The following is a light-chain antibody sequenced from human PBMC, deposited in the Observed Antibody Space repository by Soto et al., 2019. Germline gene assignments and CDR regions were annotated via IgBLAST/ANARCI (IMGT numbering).Light chain of an antibody. V-gene: IGKV3-20*01. CDR1: QSVSSSY. CDR3: QQYDSSPLT. Sequence: EIVLTQSPGTLSLSPGERATLSCRASQSVSSSYLAWYQQKPGQAPRLLIYGASSRATGIPDRFSGSGSGTDFTLTISRLEPEDSAVYYCQQYDSSPLTFGGGTKVEI. J-gene: IGKJ4*01. CDR2: GAS.